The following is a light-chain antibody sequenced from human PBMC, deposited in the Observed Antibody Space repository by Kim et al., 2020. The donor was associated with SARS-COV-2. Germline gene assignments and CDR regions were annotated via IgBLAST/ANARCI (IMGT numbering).Light chain of an antibody. CDR3: SSYTSSILWG. Sequence: QSALTQPASVSGSPGQSITISCTGTSSDVGGYNYVSWYQQHPGKAPKLMIYDVSNRPSGVSNRFSGSKSGNTASLTISGLQAEDEADYYCSSYTSSILWGFGGGTQLTVL. V-gene: IGLV2-14*03. J-gene: IGLJ3*02. CDR2: DVS. CDR1: SSDVGGYNY.